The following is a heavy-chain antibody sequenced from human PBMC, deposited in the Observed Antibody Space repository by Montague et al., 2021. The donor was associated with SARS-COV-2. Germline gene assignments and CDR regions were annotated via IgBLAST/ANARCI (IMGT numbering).Heavy chain of an antibody. CDR3: ARTSASSDY. D-gene: IGHD1-26*01. Sequence: CAISGDSDSIERLARNWERQTSERQPEREGRTCFRSKWYNDYAVSVKSRITINPDTSKNQISLQLNSVTPEDTAVYYCARTSASSDYWGQGTLVTVSS. J-gene: IGHJ4*02. CDR2: TCFRSKWYN. CDR1: GDSDSIERLA. V-gene: IGHV6-1*01.